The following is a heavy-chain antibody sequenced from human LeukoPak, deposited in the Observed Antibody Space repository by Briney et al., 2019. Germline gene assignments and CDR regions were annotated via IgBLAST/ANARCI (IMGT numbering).Heavy chain of an antibody. CDR2: IYYSGST. CDR1: GGSISSSSYY. CDR3: ASTDSSGYRIDY. V-gene: IGHV4-39*07. Sequence: SETLSLTCTVSGGSISSSSYYWGWIRQPPGKGLEWIGSIYYSGSTYYNPSLKSRVTISVDTSKNQFSLKLSSVTAADTAVYYCASTDSSGYRIDYWGQGTLVTVSS. J-gene: IGHJ4*02. D-gene: IGHD3-22*01.